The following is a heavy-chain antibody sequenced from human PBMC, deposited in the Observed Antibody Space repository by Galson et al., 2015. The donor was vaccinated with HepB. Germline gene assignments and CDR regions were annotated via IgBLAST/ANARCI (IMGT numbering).Heavy chain of an antibody. V-gene: IGHV1-18*01. D-gene: IGHD2-15*01. CDR3: ARGALVVVVGATQNNWFDP. Sequence: SVKVSCKASGYTFSTYSIAWVRQAPGQGLEWMGWISPYNRYTNYTLKLHGRVTMTTDTSTSTAYMELRSLRSDDTAVYYCARGALVVVVGATQNNWFDPWGQGTLVTVSS. J-gene: IGHJ5*02. CDR2: ISPYNRYT. CDR1: GYTFSTYS.